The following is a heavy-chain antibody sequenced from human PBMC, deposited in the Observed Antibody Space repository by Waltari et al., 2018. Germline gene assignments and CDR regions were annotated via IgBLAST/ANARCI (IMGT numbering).Heavy chain of an antibody. CDR2: ISSDGSAT. J-gene: IGHJ4*02. CDR1: GFTFSSHW. V-gene: IGHV3-74*01. Sequence: EVQLVESGGGFVKPGGSLRLSCAAYGFTFSSHWMHWVRQGPGKGLVWVSRISSDGSATNYADSVKGRFTISRDNAKNTLYLQMNSLRVDDSAVYYCARGISTSWWGQGTLVTVSS. CDR3: ARGISTSW.